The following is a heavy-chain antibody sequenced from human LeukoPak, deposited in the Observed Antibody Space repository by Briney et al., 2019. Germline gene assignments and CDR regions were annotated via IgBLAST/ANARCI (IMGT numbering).Heavy chain of an antibody. CDR2: ISSSGRTT. CDR1: GFTFSNYN. Sequence: PGGSLRLSCAASGFTFSNYNMNWVRQAPGKGLEWISYISSSGRTTNYADSVKGRFTISRDNAKNSLYLQMNSLKDGDTAVYYCARVNGKYYYDSSGYYYPYWGQGTLVTVSS. CDR3: ARVNGKYYYDSSGYYYPY. D-gene: IGHD3-22*01. V-gene: IGHV3-48*02. J-gene: IGHJ4*02.